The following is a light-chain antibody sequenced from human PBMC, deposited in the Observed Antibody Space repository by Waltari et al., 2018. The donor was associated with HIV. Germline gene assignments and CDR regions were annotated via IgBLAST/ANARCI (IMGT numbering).Light chain of an antibody. V-gene: IGLV2-14*03. Sequence: QSALTQPASVSGSPGQSIAISCTGTSGDIGTHKYASWYQQHTRKVPKLIIYDVNVRPSGVSDRFSGSKSGNTATLTISGLHSDDEADYYCCSYTVNSTGVFGAGTKITV. CDR1: SGDIGTHKY. J-gene: IGLJ1*01. CDR2: DVN. CDR3: CSYTVNSTGV.